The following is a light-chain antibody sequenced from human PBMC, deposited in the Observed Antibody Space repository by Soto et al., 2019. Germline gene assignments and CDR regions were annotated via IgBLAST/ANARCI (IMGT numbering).Light chain of an antibody. CDR1: QSISSW. CDR3: QQANSFTLT. J-gene: IGKJ4*01. Sequence: DIQITQSPSTLSASVGDRVTITCRASQSISSWLAWYRQKPGKAPKLLIYAASSLQSGVPSRFSGSGAGTDFTLTISSLQPEDFETYYCQQANSFTLTFGGGTKVDIK. V-gene: IGKV1-12*01. CDR2: AAS.